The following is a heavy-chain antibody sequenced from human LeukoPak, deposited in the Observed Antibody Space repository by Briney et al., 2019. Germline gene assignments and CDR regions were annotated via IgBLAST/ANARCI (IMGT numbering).Heavy chain of an antibody. CDR1: GFTFRSYA. CDR3: AKGFSNYGSGTYTFDY. D-gene: IGHD3-10*01. CDR2: ISGSGGTT. V-gene: IGHV3-23*01. J-gene: IGHJ4*02. Sequence: PGGSLRLSCAASGFTFRSYAMSWVRQAPGKGLEWVSAISGSGGTTYYADSVKGRFTISRDNSKNTLYLQMNSLRAEDTAVYHCAKGFSNYGSGTYTFDYWGQGTLVTVSS.